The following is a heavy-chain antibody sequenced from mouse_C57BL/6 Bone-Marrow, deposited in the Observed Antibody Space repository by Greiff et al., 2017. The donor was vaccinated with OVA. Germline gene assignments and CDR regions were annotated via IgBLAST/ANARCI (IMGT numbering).Heavy chain of an antibody. D-gene: IGHD2-13*01. J-gene: IGHJ3*01. Sequence: QVQLQQPGAELVMPGASVKLSCKASGYTFTSYWMHWVKQRPGQGLEWIGEIDPSDSYTNYNQKFKGKSTLTVDKSSSTAYMQLSSLTSEDSAVDDCARWGGDFWFAYWGQGTLVTVSA. CDR3: ARWGGDFWFAY. CDR1: GYTFTSYW. CDR2: IDPSDSYT. V-gene: IGHV1-69*01.